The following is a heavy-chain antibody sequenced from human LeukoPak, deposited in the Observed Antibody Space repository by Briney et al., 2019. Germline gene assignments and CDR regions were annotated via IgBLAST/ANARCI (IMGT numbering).Heavy chain of an antibody. V-gene: IGHV4-4*07. D-gene: IGHD6-13*01. CDR2: IYTSGST. J-gene: IGHJ5*02. CDR1: GGSISSYY. CDR3: ARERQQLVLAWFDP. Sequence: PSETLSLTCTVSGGSISSYYWSWIRQPAGKGLEWIGRIYTSGSTNYNPSLKSRVTMSVDTSENQFSLKLSSVTAADTAVYYCARERQQLVLAWFDPWGQGTLVTVSS.